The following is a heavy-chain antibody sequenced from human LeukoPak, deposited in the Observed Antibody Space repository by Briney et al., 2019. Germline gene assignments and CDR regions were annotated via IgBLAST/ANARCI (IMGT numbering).Heavy chain of an antibody. CDR3: ARSRDSSGIYFDY. V-gene: IGHV4-28*01. D-gene: IGHD3-22*01. CDR2: IYYSGST. Sequence: PSETLSLTCAVSGYSISSSNWWGWIRQPPGKGLEWIGYIYYSGSTYHNPSLKSRVTMSVDTSKNQFSLKLSSVTAVDTAVYYCARSRDSSGIYFDYRGQGTLVTVSS. J-gene: IGHJ4*02. CDR1: GYSISSSNW.